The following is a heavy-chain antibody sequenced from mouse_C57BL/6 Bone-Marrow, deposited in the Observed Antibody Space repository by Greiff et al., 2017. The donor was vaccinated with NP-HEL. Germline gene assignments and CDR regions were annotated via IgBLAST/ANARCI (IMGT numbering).Heavy chain of an antibody. V-gene: IGHV5-12*01. J-gene: IGHJ1*03. Sequence: EVQLVESGGGLVQPGGSLKLSCAASGFTFSDYYMYWVRQTPEKRLEWVAYISNGGGSTYYPDTVKGRFTISRDNAKNTLYLQMSRLKSEDTAMYYCARHGPSLNYGYWYFDVWGTGTTVTVSS. D-gene: IGHD1-1*01. CDR2: ISNGGGST. CDR3: ARHGPSLNYGYWYFDV. CDR1: GFTFSDYY.